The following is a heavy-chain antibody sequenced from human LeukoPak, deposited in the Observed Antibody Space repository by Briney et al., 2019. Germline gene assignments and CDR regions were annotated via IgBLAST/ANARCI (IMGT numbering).Heavy chain of an antibody. CDR2: INTDGSST. Sequence: GGSLRLSCAASGFTFGSYWMHWVRQAPGKGLVWVSQINTDGSSTTYADSVKGRFTISRDNAKNTLYLQMNSLRAEDTAVYYCARELASGDWGQGTLVTVSS. D-gene: IGHD6-13*01. CDR1: GFTFGSYW. CDR3: ARELASGD. V-gene: IGHV3-74*01. J-gene: IGHJ4*02.